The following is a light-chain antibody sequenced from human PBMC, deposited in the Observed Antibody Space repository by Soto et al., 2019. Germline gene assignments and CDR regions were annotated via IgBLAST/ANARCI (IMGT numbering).Light chain of an antibody. CDR2: GAS. CDR1: QSVSSD. J-gene: IGKJ1*01. Sequence: EIVMTQSPATLSVSPGERAALSCRASQSVSSDLAWYQQVPGQAPRLLIFGASTRATGIPARFSGSGSGTEFTLTISSLQSEDFAVYYCHQYNDWPRTFGQGTKVDIK. CDR3: HQYNDWPRT. V-gene: IGKV3-15*01.